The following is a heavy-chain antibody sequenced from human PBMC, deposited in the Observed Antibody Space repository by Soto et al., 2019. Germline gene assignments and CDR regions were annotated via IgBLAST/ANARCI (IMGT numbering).Heavy chain of an antibody. CDR2: IDPSDSYT. Sequence: PGESLKISCKGSGYSFTSYWISWVRQMPGKGLEWMGRIDPSDSYTNYSPSFQGHVTISADKSISTAYLQWSSLKASDTAMYYCASFLSSSPTLLFSYWGQGTLVTVSS. D-gene: IGHD6-13*01. J-gene: IGHJ4*02. CDR1: GYSFTSYW. V-gene: IGHV5-10-1*01. CDR3: ASFLSSSPTLLFSY.